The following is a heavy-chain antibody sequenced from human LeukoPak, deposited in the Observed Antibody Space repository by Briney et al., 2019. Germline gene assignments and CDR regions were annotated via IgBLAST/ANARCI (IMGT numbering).Heavy chain of an antibody. CDR1: GYSISSGYY. CDR3: ARVSIALYYYYMDV. V-gene: IGHV4-38-2*02. CDR2: IYHSGST. Sequence: SETLSLTCTVSGYSISSGYYWGWIRQPPGKGLEWIGSIYHSGSTYYNPSLKSRVTISVDTSKNQFSLKLSSVTAADTAVYYCARVSIALYYYYMDVWGKGTTVTVSS. J-gene: IGHJ6*03. D-gene: IGHD6-6*01.